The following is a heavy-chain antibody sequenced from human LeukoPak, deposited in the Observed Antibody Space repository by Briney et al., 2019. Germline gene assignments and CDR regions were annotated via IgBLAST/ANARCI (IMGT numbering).Heavy chain of an antibody. D-gene: IGHD3-10*01. V-gene: IGHV4-31*03. Sequence: PSETLSLTCTVSGGSISSGGYYWSWIPQHPGKGLEWIGYNYYSGSTYYNPSLKSRVTISVDTSKNQFSLKLSSVTAADTAVYYCARASTYYYGSGEAAVDYWGQGTLVTVSS. CDR1: GGSISSGGYY. CDR3: ARASTYYYGSGEAAVDY. CDR2: NYYSGST. J-gene: IGHJ4*02.